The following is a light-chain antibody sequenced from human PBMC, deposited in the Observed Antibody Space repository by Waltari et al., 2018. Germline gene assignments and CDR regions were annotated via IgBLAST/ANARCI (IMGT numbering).Light chain of an antibody. V-gene: IGKV1-9*01. J-gene: IGKJ1*01. CDR1: QGISSY. Sequence: DIQVTQSPSFLSASVGDRVTITCRASQGISSYLAWYQQKPGKAPKLLIYTASTLQSGVPSRFSGSGSGTEFTLTISSLQPEDFADYFCQQFNGYPPTFGQGTKVEIK. CDR2: TAS. CDR3: QQFNGYPPT.